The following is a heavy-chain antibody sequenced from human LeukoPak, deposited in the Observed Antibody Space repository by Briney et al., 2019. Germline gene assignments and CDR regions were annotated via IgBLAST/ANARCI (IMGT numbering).Heavy chain of an antibody. CDR3: ARGTLAFDI. CDR1: GFTISGFW. Sequence: GGSLRLSCAASGFTISGFWMHWVRQVPGKGLVWVSRINSDGSITTYADSVKGRFTISRDNAKNTLYLQMNSLTVEDTAVYLCARGTLAFDIWGQGTLVSVSS. J-gene: IGHJ3*02. V-gene: IGHV3-74*01. CDR2: INSDGSIT.